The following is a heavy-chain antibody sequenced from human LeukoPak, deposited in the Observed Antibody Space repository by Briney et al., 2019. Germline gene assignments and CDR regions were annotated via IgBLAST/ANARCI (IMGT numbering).Heavy chain of an antibody. CDR3: AREGPRGNSQFDY. CDR1: GFTFSSYG. D-gene: IGHD2/OR15-2a*01. CDR2: IWNDGTNK. V-gene: IGHV3-33*01. Sequence: PGGSLRLSCAASGFTFSSYGMHWVRQAPGKGLEWVAVIWNDGTNKYYADSVKGRFTISRDNSKNTLSLQMNSLKAEDTAVYYCAREGPRGNSQFDYWGQGTLVTVSS. J-gene: IGHJ4*02.